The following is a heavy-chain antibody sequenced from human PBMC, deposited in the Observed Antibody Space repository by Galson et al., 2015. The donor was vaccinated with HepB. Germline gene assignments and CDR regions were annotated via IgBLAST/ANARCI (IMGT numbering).Heavy chain of an antibody. Sequence: SLRLSCAASGFTFSNYWMQWVRQAPGKGLVWVARIKTDGTSTNYADSVKGRFTISRDNAKNTLCLQMSSLGDEDTALYYCARAGFCSGDCYKGFDCWGQGTLVTVSS. V-gene: IGHV3-74*01. J-gene: IGHJ4*02. CDR3: ARAGFCSGDCYKGFDC. CDR2: IKTDGTST. CDR1: GFTFSNYW. D-gene: IGHD2-21*02.